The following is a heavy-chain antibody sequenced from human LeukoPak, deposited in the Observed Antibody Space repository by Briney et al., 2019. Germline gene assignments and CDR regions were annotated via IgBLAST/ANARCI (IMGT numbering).Heavy chain of an antibody. J-gene: IGHJ3*02. CDR3: ARSRRPNWNGGPANAFDI. CDR1: GYTFTGYY. D-gene: IGHD1-1*01. V-gene: IGHV1-2*02. CDR2: INPNSGGT. Sequence: ASVKVSCKASGYTFTGYYMHWVRQAPGQGLEWMGWINPNSGGTNYAQKFQGRVTMTRDTSISTAYMELSRLRSDDTAVYYCARSRRPNWNGGPANAFDIWGQGTMVTVSS.